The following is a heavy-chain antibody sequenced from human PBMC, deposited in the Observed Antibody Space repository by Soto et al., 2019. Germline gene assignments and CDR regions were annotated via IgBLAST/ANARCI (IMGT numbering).Heavy chain of an antibody. CDR2: MNPDSGHA. J-gene: IGHJ4*02. D-gene: IGHD2-15*01. V-gene: IGHV1-8*01. CDR1: GYTFTNSD. CDR3: ARRPHCSGGICYYLLDN. Sequence: QVQLVQSGAEVKKPGASVKVSCKASGYTFTNSDINWVRQAPGQGLEWMGWMNPDSGHAAYAQKFQGRVTLTTSTSTSTVYMEMRSLGSEDTAVYYCARRPHCSGGICYYLLDNWGQGTLVTVSS.